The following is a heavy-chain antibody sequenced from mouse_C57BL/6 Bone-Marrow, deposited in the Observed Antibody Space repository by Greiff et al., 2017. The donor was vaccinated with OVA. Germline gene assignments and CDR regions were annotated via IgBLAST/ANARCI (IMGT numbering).Heavy chain of an antibody. CDR1: GYAFSSSW. Sequence: QVQLQQSGPELVKPGASVKISCKASGYAFSSSWMNWVKQRPGQGLEWIGRIYPGDGDTNYNGKFKGKATLTADKSSSTAYMQLSSLTSEDSAVYFCARAPLYYGSSSGFAYWGQGTLVTVSA. D-gene: IGHD1-1*01. CDR3: ARAPLYYGSSSGFAY. J-gene: IGHJ3*01. V-gene: IGHV1-82*01. CDR2: IYPGDGDT.